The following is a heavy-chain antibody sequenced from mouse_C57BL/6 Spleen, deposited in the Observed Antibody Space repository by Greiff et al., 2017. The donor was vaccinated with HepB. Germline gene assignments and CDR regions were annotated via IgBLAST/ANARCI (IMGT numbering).Heavy chain of an antibody. J-gene: IGHJ4*01. Sequence: QVQLQQSGAELARPGASVKMSCKASGYTFTSYTMHWVKQRPGQGLEWIGYINPSSGYTKYNQKFKDKATLTADKSYSTAYMQLSSLTSGDSAVYYCAKEGDYAMDYWGQGTSVTVSS. CDR1: GYTFTSYT. V-gene: IGHV1-4*01. CDR3: AKEGDYAMDY. CDR2: INPSSGYT.